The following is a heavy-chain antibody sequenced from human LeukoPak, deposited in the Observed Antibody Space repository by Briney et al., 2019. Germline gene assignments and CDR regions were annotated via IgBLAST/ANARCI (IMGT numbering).Heavy chain of an antibody. V-gene: IGHV4-4*02. Sequence: PSGTLSLTCAVSGGSISSSNWWSWVRQPPGKGLEWIGEIYHSGSTNYNPSLKSRVTISVDTSKNQFSLKLSSVTAADTAVYYCARGRYCSSTSCQRYYYYYYGMDVWGQGTTVTVSS. D-gene: IGHD2-2*01. CDR2: IYHSGST. J-gene: IGHJ6*02. CDR3: ARGRYCSSTSCQRYYYYYYGMDV. CDR1: GGSISSSNW.